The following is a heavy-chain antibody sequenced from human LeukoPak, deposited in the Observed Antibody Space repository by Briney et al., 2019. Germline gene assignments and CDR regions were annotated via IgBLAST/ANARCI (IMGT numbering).Heavy chain of an antibody. D-gene: IGHD2-21*01. V-gene: IGHV4-30-2*01. CDR3: ARAGGDQTLDY. CDR2: IYHSGST. Sequence: SETLSLTCAVSGGSISSGGYSWSWIRQPPGKGLEWIGYIYHSGSTYYNPSLKSRITISVDRSKNQFSLKLSSVTAADTAVYYCARAGGDQTLDYWGQGTLVTVSS. CDR1: GGSISSGGYS. J-gene: IGHJ4*02.